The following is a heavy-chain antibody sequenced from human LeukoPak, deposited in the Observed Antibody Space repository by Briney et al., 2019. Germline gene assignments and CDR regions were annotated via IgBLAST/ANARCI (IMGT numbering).Heavy chain of an antibody. CDR1: GYTFTGYY. Sequence: GASVKVSCKASGYTFTGYYMHWVRQAPGQGLEWMGWINPNSGGTNYAQKFQGRVTMTRDTSISTAYMELSRLRSDDTAVYYCVSLGSYCSSTSCYAYFDYWGQGTLVTVSS. D-gene: IGHD2-2*01. CDR3: VSLGSYCSSTSCYAYFDY. J-gene: IGHJ4*02. CDR2: INPNSGGT. V-gene: IGHV1-2*02.